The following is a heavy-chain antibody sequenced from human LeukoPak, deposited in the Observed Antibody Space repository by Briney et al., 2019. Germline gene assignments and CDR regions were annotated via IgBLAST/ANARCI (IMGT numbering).Heavy chain of an antibody. V-gene: IGHV3-23*01. D-gene: IGHD4/OR15-4a*01. J-gene: IGHJ4*02. CDR2: ISRRGEST. CDR1: GFTFCIYA. Sequence: GGSLRLSCAASGFTFCIYAMSWVREALGKGGQWVSSISRRGESTWYVDSVKGGFTITTDNSENTLYLQMHSLRAEDTDVYNWARDRPNDYGSDTHNYRRDGDYWGRGTLVSVSS. CDR3: ARDRPNDYGSDTHNYRRDGDY.